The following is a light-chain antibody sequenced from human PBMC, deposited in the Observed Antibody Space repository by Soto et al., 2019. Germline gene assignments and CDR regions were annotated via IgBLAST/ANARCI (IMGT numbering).Light chain of an antibody. CDR3: SSYTGTNTRYG. CDR2: DVS. CDR1: SSDLGGYKF. J-gene: IGLJ1*01. Sequence: QSALTQPGSVSGSPGQSITIACTGSSSDLGGYKFVPWSQPYPGKTPQLMIYDVSNRHSGVSNRFSASKSGNTASLTISGLQAEDEAEYYCSSYTGTNTRYGFGTGTKVTVL. V-gene: IGLV2-14*01.